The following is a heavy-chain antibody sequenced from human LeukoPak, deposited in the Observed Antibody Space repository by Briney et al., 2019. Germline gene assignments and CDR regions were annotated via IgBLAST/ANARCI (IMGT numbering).Heavy chain of an antibody. CDR3: ARGLGKGAFDI. CDR2: ISDSGSTT. D-gene: IGHD1-26*01. J-gene: IGHJ3*02. Sequence: PGRSLRLSCAASGFTFSTYHLNWVRQAPGKGLEWISFISDSGSTTYYTGSVKGRFTVSRDNGENSLFLQMNSLRAEDTAMYYCARGLGKGAFDIWGQGTMVTVSS. V-gene: IGHV3-48*01. CDR1: GFTFSTYH.